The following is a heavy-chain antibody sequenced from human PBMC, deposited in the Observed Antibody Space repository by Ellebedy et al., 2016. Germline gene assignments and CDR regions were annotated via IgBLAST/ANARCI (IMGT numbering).Heavy chain of an antibody. D-gene: IGHD3-16*01. V-gene: IGHV3-7*01. J-gene: IGHJ3*02. CDR1: GFTFSSSW. CDR2: IKEDGSEK. Sequence: GESLKISCAASGFTFSSSWMAWVRQAPGKGLEWVAHIKEDGSEKYDVDSEEGRFTVSRDNAKSSLYLQMHSLRVEDTAVYYCARDLPHWAIDIWGQGSMVTVS. CDR3: ARDLPHWAIDI.